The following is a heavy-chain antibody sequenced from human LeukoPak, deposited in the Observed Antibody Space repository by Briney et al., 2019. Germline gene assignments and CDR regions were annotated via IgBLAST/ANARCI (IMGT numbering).Heavy chain of an antibody. CDR1: GFTFNIHA. J-gene: IGHJ4*02. CDR2: ISPNGDTT. Sequence: PGGSLRLSCAASGFTFNIHAMTWARQAPGGGLEWVSVISPNGDTTFYADSVKGRFTISRDNSKNMVFLQMDSLGAEDMAVYYCARNWGSDYWGQGTLVTVSS. D-gene: IGHD7-27*01. CDR3: ARNWGSDY. V-gene: IGHV3-23*01.